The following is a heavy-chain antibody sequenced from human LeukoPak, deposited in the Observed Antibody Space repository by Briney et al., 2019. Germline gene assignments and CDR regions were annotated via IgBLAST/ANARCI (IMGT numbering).Heavy chain of an antibody. Sequence: GGSLRLSCAATGFTFTDYAMSWVREAQGKGLEWVSSISRSGSTTYYADSVKGRFTFSRDNSKNTLDLQMDSLRVEDTARYYCARGSIMLSVGGQGTLVTVTS. D-gene: IGHD2-21*01. V-gene: IGHV3-23*01. CDR2: ISRSGSTT. CDR1: GFTFTDYA. J-gene: IGHJ4*02. CDR3: ARGSIMLSV.